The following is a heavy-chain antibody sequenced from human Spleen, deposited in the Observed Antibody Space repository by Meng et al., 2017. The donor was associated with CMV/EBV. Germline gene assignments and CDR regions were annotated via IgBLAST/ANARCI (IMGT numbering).Heavy chain of an antibody. CDR2: INPNSGGT. J-gene: IGHJ4*02. Sequence: SGYTFTSYYMNWVRQAPGQGLEWMGWINPNSGGTNYAQEFQGRVTMTRDTSISTAYMELSRLRSDDTAVYYCAREAGDGYNYVVFPHWGQGTLVTVSP. D-gene: IGHD5-24*01. CDR1: GYTFTSYY. CDR3: AREAGDGYNYVVFPH. V-gene: IGHV1-2*02.